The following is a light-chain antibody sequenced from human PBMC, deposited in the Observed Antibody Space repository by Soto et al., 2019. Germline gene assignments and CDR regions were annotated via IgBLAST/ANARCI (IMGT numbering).Light chain of an antibody. Sequence: EVVFTQSPATLSLSPGERATLSCGASQSVSNNYLACYQQNPGQAPSLIIYGASNRATGTPDRFSGSGSGTDSTLTISRVEPEDVAVYYWHQYSRSGTFGQGTKVAIK. CDR3: HQYSRSGT. CDR2: GAS. V-gene: IGKV3-20*01. J-gene: IGKJ1*01. CDR1: QSVSNNY.